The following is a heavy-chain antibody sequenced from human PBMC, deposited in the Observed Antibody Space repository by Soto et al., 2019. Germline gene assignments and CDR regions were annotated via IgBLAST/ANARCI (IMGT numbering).Heavy chain of an antibody. CDR1: GLTFSSYS. CDR3: ARENTPGGVVVPAAIQFDY. D-gene: IGHD2-2*01. Sequence: GGSLRLSCAASGLTFSSYSMNWVRQAPGKGLEWVSSISSSSSYIYYADSVKGRFTISRDNAKNSLYLQMNSLRAEDTAVYYCARENTPGGVVVPAAIQFDYWGQGTLVTVSS. V-gene: IGHV3-21*01. CDR2: ISSSSSYI. J-gene: IGHJ4*02.